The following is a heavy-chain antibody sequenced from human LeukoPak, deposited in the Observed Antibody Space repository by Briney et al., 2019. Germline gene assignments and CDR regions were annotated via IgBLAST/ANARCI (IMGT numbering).Heavy chain of an antibody. V-gene: IGHV4-30-2*01. CDR1: GGSISSGGYY. CDR3: ARGPQTTVTTIRYYFDY. Sequence: SETLSLTCTVSGGSISSGGYYWSWIRQPPGKGLEWIGYIYHSGSTYYNPSLKSRVTISVDRSKNQFSLKLSSVTAADTAVYYCARGPQTTVTTIRYYFDYWGQGTLVTVSS. D-gene: IGHD4-17*01. J-gene: IGHJ4*02. CDR2: IYHSGST.